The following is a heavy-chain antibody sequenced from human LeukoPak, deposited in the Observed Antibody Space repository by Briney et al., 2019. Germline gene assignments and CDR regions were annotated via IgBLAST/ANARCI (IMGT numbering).Heavy chain of an antibody. J-gene: IGHJ4*02. Sequence: SETLSLTCTVSGGSITPYYWSWIRQPPGKGLEWIGYIYYSGSTNYNPSLKSRVTISVDTSNNQFSLKLSSVTAADTAVYYCARDPKDYYDSSGYRSWGQGTLVTVSS. CDR1: GGSITPYY. D-gene: IGHD3-22*01. V-gene: IGHV4-59*01. CDR2: IYYSGST. CDR3: ARDPKDYYDSSGYRS.